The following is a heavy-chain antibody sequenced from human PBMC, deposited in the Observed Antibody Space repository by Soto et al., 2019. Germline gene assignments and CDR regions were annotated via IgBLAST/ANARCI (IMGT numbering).Heavy chain of an antibody. D-gene: IGHD4-17*01. CDR3: ARGRYGDYESFDY. CDR2: IIPILGIA. CDR1: GGTFSSYT. V-gene: IGHV1-69*02. Sequence: SVKVSCKASGGTFSSYTISWVRQAPGQGLEWMGRIIPILGIANYAQKFQGRVTITADKSTSTAYMELSSLRSEDTAVYYCARGRYGDYESFDYWGQGTLVTVSS. J-gene: IGHJ4*02.